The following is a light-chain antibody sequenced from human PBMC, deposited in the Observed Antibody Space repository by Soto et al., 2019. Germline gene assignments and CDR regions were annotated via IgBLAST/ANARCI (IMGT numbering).Light chain of an antibody. CDR2: DAS. Sequence: DIQMTQSPSSLSASVGGRVTITCRASQSIINHLNWYQQRPGKGPNLLIYDASSLQGGVPSRFSGSGSGTDFTFTISSLQPEDFATYYCQQSFSLPYTFGLGTELEIK. CDR1: QSIINH. CDR3: QQSFSLPYT. V-gene: IGKV1-39*01. J-gene: IGKJ2*01.